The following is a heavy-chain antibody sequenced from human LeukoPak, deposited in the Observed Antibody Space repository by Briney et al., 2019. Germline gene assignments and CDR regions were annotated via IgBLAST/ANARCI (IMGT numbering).Heavy chain of an antibody. D-gene: IGHD3-10*01. V-gene: IGHV3-21*03. CDR2: ISSSSSYI. J-gene: IGHJ4*02. CDR1: GFTFSSYS. CDR3: AVMVRGAKYDY. Sequence: GGSLRLSCASSGFTFSSYSMNWVRQAPGKGLEWVSSISSSSSYIYYADSVKGRFTISRDNAKNSLYLQMNGLRAEDTAVYYCAVMVRGAKYDYWGQGTLVTVSS.